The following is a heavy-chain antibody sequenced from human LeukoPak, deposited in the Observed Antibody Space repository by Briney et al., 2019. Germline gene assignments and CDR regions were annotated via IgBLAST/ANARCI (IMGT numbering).Heavy chain of an antibody. CDR2: IYPGNSHI. V-gene: IGHV5-51*01. J-gene: IGHJ2*01. D-gene: IGHD6-19*01. Sequence: GESLKISGRVSGYSSSSYWIGWVRQMLGKGLGGVGIIYPGNSHIRYSPSFQGQVTISADKSISTAYLQWSSLKASDTAMYYCARGDLAGDYWYFDLWGRGTLVTVSS. CDR1: GYSSSSYW. CDR3: ARGDLAGDYWYFDL.